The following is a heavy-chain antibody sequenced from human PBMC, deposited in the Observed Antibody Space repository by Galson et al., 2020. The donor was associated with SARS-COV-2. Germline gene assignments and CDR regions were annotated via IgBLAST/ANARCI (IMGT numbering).Heavy chain of an antibody. Sequence: SETLSLTCAVYGGSFSGYYWPWVRQPPGKGLEWIGEINNSGSTNYSPSLKSRVPIPVDTSKNQFSLNLRSVTAADTALYYCARGDRGVVPSPILGVGPYYSYCCMDVWAKGTTVTVSS. V-gene: IGHV4-34*01. D-gene: IGHD2-2*01. CDR3: ARGDRGVVPSPILGVGPYYSYCCMDV. J-gene: IGHJ6*03. CDR2: INNSGST. CDR1: GGSFSGYY.